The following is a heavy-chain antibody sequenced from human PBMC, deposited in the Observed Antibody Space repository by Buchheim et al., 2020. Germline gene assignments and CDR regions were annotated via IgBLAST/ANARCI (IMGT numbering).Heavy chain of an antibody. J-gene: IGHJ6*02. Sequence: QLQLQESGPGLVRPSETLSLNCIVSGGSIGSTNSFWGWIRQPPGKGLEWIGRIYYSGNTYYNPSLKSRVIISLTPSQNQFSLKLTSVTAADTAVYYCARDPSAYVTLVRGVDGMDVWGQGTT. CDR1: GGSIGSTNSF. CDR3: ARDPSAYVTLVRGVDGMDV. CDR2: IYYSGNT. D-gene: IGHD3-10*01. V-gene: IGHV4-39*07.